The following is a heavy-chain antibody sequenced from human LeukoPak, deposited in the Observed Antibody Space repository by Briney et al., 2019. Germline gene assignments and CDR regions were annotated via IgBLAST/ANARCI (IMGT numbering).Heavy chain of an antibody. CDR3: TKRSDFDF. CDR1: GYTFIDDY. Sequence: ASVKVSCTTFGYTFIDDYLHWVRQAPGQGLEWMGWINPSSGSTRLAQKFQGRLFLTRDTSINTGYMELTSLRSDDTAVYYCTKRSDFDFWGQGTMVAVSS. V-gene: IGHV1-2*02. CDR2: INPSSGST. D-gene: IGHD3-3*01. J-gene: IGHJ4*02.